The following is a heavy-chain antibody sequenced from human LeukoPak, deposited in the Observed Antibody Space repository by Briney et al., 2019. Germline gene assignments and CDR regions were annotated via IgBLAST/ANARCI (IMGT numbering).Heavy chain of an antibody. CDR3: AKDKVAEAGGRDAFDV. J-gene: IGHJ3*01. V-gene: IGHV3-11*01. Sequence: PGGSLRLSCAASGFTFSDYYISWIRQAPGKGLEWLSIVSSGGDITTYADSVKGRFTISRDNTRNLLFLQMNSLRAEDTAVYYCAKDKVAEAGGRDAFDVWGQETMVTVSS. CDR2: VSSGGDIT. D-gene: IGHD5-12*01. CDR1: GFTFSDYY.